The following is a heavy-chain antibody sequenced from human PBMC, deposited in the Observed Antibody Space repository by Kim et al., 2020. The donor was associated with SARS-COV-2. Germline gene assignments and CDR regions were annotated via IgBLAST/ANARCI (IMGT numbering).Heavy chain of an antibody. CDR3: AREYCSSTSCSTGGAWAAHLFDP. CDR2: IYPGDSDT. Sequence: GESLKISCKGSGYSFTSYWIGWVRQMPGKGLEWMGIIYPGDSDTRYSPSFQGQVTISADKSISTAYLQWSSLKASDTAMYYCAREYCSSTSCSTGGAWAAHLFDPWGQGTLVTVSS. CDR1: GYSFTSYW. V-gene: IGHV5-51*01. D-gene: IGHD2-2*01. J-gene: IGHJ5*02.